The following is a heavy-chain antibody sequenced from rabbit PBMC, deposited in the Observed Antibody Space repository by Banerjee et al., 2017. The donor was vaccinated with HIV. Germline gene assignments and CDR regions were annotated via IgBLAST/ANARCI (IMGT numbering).Heavy chain of an antibody. Sequence: EQLEESGGGLVKPEGSLTLTCKASGVSFSDRDVMCWVRQAPGKGLEWIACINTATGKAVYASWAKGRFTISKTSSTTVTLQMTSLTAADTATYFCVREAGYGGYGDANLWGPGTLVTVS. CDR1: GVSFSDRDV. J-gene: IGHJ4*01. CDR3: VREAGYGGYGDANL. D-gene: IGHD6-1*01. V-gene: IGHV1S45*01. CDR2: INTATGKA.